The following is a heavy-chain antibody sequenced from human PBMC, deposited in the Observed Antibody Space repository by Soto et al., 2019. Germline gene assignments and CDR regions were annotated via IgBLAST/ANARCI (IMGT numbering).Heavy chain of an antibody. CDR1: GFTFSSYW. Sequence: VGSLRLSCAASGFTFSSYWMSWVRQAPGKGLEWVANIKQDGSEKYYVDSVKGRFTISRDNAKNSLYLQMNSLRAEDTAVYYCARDLSFFNYYDSSGIDYWGQGTLVTVSS. J-gene: IGHJ4*02. V-gene: IGHV3-7*01. CDR3: ARDLSFFNYYDSSGIDY. D-gene: IGHD3-22*01. CDR2: IKQDGSEK.